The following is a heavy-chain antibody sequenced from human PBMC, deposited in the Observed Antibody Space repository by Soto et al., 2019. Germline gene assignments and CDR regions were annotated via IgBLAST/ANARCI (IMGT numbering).Heavy chain of an antibody. CDR2: INPSGATT. Sequence: ASVKVSCKAAGFTFTDYWMPWVRQAPGQGLEWMGIINPSGATTSYAQKFQGRVTITRDTSTSTVYMDLRSLRYEDTAVYYCARGNSQGYGIPVAGWWFEHSGKGTVVTVSA. V-gene: IGHV1-46*01. J-gene: IGHJ5*02. D-gene: IGHD6-19*01. CDR3: ARGNSQGYGIPVAGWWFEH. CDR1: GFTFTDYW.